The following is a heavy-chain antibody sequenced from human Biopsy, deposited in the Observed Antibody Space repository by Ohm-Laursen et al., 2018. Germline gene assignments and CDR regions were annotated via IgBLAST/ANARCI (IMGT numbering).Heavy chain of an antibody. Sequence: SVKVSCKASGGTFTMFPISWVRQAPGQGLEWMGAILPFYGTTNFAQKFQGRVTPTADGSASTAYMELSSLRSEDTGVYYCASSDGRSGFDYWGQGTLVTVSS. J-gene: IGHJ4*02. CDR2: ILPFYGTT. CDR1: GGTFTMFP. CDR3: ASSDGRSGFDY. D-gene: IGHD3-10*01. V-gene: IGHV1-69*13.